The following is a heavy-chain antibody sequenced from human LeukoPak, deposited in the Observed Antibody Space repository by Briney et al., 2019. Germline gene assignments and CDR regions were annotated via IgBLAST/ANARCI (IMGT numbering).Heavy chain of an antibody. J-gene: IGHJ4*02. V-gene: IGHV6-1*01. CDR2: TFYRSRWYK. D-gene: IGHD6-19*01. CDR1: GDSVSSNSAA. Sequence: SQTLSLTCAISGDSVSSNSAAWNWIRQSPSRGLEWLGRTFYRSRWYKDYATSVRSRINITPDTSNNQFSLQLNSVTPEDTAVYYCARAPHAVAGTVYFDYWDQGTLVTVSS. CDR3: ARAPHAVAGTVYFDY.